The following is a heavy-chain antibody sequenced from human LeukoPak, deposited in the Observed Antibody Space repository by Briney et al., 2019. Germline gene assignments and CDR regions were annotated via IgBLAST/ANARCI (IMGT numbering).Heavy chain of an antibody. J-gene: IGHJ4*02. D-gene: IGHD6-19*01. CDR2: IYPGDSDT. CDR3: ARRFEPLPVPTPVAGYDY. Sequence: PGESLKISCKGSGYSFTSYWIGWVRQMPGKGLEWMGIIYPGDSDTRYSPSFQGQVTISADKSISTAYLQWSSLKASDTAMYYCARRFEPLPVPTPVAGYDYWGQGTLVTVSS. V-gene: IGHV5-51*01. CDR1: GYSFTSYW.